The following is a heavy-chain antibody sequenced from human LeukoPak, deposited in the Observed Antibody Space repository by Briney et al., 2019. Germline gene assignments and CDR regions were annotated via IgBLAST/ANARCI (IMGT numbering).Heavy chain of an antibody. Sequence: PSETLSLTCTVSGGSIGSYYGSWIRHPPGKGLERIGYIYYSGTTNYNPSLKSRVFMSIDTSNSQFSLKLSSVTAADTGVYYCARGAGPYYYDRNSSKSVWGQGALVTVSS. CDR3: ARGAGPYYYDRNSSKSV. J-gene: IGHJ4*02. D-gene: IGHD3-9*01. CDR1: GGSIGSYY. V-gene: IGHV4-59*01. CDR2: IYYSGTT.